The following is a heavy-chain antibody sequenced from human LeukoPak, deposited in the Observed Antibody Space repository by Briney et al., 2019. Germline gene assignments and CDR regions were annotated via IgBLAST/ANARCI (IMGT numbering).Heavy chain of an antibody. J-gene: IGHJ4*02. V-gene: IGHV1-46*01. CDR2: INPNGGST. D-gene: IGHD2-2*02. Sequence: ASVKVSCKASGYTFTNYYIHWVRQAPGQGLEWMGLINPNGGSTNYAQKFQGRVTMTRDTSTSTVYMELGSLRSEDTAVYYCARLNCSDSSCHRRFFDYWGQGTLVTVSS. CDR1: GYTFTNYY. CDR3: ARLNCSDSSCHRRFFDY.